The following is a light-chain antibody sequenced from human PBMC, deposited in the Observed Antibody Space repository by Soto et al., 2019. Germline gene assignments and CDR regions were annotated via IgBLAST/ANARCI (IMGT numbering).Light chain of an antibody. Sequence: QSALTQPASVSGSPGQSITIACTGTNRDVGSYNLVSWYQQRPGEAPKLIISEVRNRPSGISYRFTGSKSGNTASLTISGLQAEDEADYYCNSYTNTSAGWVFGGGTKLTVL. CDR3: NSYTNTSAGWV. V-gene: IGLV2-14*01. CDR1: NRDVGSYNL. J-gene: IGLJ3*02. CDR2: EVR.